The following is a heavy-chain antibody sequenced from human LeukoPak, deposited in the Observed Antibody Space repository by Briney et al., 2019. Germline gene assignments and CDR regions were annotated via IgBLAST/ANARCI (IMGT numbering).Heavy chain of an antibody. V-gene: IGHV3-33*01. J-gene: IGHJ4*02. CDR1: GFTFDTYG. CDR2: IWYDGSNK. CDR3: ASARFRYCTTTSCFVKDY. Sequence: GRSLRLSCAASGFTFDTYGMHWVRQGPGKGLEWVAVIWYDGSNKYYADSVKGRFTISRDNSENTLYLQMNSLRAEDTAVYYCASARFRYCTTTSCFVKDYWGQGTLVTVSS. D-gene: IGHD2-2*01.